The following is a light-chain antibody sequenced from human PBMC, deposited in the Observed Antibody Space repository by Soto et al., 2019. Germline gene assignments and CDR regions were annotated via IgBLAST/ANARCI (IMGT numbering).Light chain of an antibody. Sequence: DIVLTQAPDNLSLSPGESATLSCRVSQFTNGKYVAWYQQRHGLPPRLLVCGASKRAPGIPDRFRGSGSGSEFTLTISAVEPEDFAVYFCQHFGSSPPVTFGQGTRLDIK. J-gene: IGKJ5*01. CDR2: GAS. V-gene: IGKV3-20*01. CDR3: QHFGSSPPVT. CDR1: QFTNGKY.